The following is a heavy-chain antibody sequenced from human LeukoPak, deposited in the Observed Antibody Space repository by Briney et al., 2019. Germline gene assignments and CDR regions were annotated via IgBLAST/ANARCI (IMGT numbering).Heavy chain of an antibody. CDR2: KRYDGSNE. J-gene: IGHJ4*02. CDR3: GKVGRSYHDYFDY. V-gene: IGHV3-30*02. Sequence: GGSLRLSCAASGYTFSKYGMHWAPQAPGKGLEWVAFKRYDGSNEYYADSVKGRFTISRDNSKNTLYLQMNSLRAEDTAVYYCGKVGRSYHDYFDYWGQGTLVTVSS. CDR1: GYTFSKYG. D-gene: IGHD3-16*02.